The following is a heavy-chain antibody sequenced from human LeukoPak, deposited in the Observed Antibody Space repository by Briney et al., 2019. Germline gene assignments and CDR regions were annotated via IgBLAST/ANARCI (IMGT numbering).Heavy chain of an antibody. V-gene: IGHV3-33*08. J-gene: IGHJ5*02. CDR1: GLTFSNYD. Sequence: GGSLRLSCAASGLTFSNYDMNWVRQAPGKGLEWVADIWYNGSNKYYAESVKGRFTISRDNSRNTLYLQMNSLRAEDTAVYYCSRGGYGDYNNWFDPWGQGTLVIVSS. CDR3: SRGGYGDYNNWFDP. D-gene: IGHD4-17*01. CDR2: IWYNGSNK.